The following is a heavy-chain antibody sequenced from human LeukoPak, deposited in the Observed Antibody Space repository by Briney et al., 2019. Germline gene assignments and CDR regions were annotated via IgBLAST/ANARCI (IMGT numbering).Heavy chain of an antibody. D-gene: IGHD6-13*01. CDR3: ARVYYSNSYDYWYFDL. V-gene: IGHV4-34*01. J-gene: IGHJ2*01. CDR1: GGSFSGYY. Sequence: KTSATLSLTCAVYGGSFSGYYWSWIRQPPGKGLEWIGEINHSGSTNYNPSLKSRVTISVDTSKNQFSLKLSSVTAADTAVYYCARVYYSNSYDYWYFDLWGRGTLVTVSS. CDR2: INHSGST.